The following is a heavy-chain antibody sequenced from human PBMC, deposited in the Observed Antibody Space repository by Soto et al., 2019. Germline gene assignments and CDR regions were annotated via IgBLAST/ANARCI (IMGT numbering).Heavy chain of an antibody. J-gene: IGHJ4*02. V-gene: IGHV4-39*01. CDR1: GGSISSSRYY. CDR2: IYYSGNT. Sequence: SETLSLTCTVSGGSISSSRYYWGWISQPPGKGLEWIGGIYYSGNTYYNPSLKSRVTISVDTSENQFSLKLSSVTAADTAVFYCARIALVIGATGYFDYWGQGTLVTVSS. CDR3: ARIALVIGATGYFDY. D-gene: IGHD2-15*01.